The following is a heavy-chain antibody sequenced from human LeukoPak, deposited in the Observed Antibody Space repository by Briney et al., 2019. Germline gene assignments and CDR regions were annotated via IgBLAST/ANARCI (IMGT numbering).Heavy chain of an antibody. CDR2: IKQDANEK. CDR3: ARAPHLDHMDV. Sequence: GGSLRLSCAASGFVFNNYWMTWVRQVPGKGLEWVATIKQDANEKYFVDSVRGRFTISRDNAQNSLNLQMDSLRAEDTAVYYCARAPHLDHMDVWGKGTTVTVSS. V-gene: IGHV3-7*01. D-gene: IGHD3-9*01. CDR1: GFVFNNYW. J-gene: IGHJ6*03.